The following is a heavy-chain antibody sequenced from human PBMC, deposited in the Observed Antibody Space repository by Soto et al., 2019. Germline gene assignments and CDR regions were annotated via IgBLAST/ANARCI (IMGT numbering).Heavy chain of an antibody. V-gene: IGHV3-48*02. CDR1: GFTLSSYG. Sequence: PGGSLRLSCAASGFTLSSYGMNWVRQAPGKGLEWISYISISSGSIFYTDSVKGRFTISRDNAKNSLYLQMNSLRDEDTAVYYCARPASGSYWYFDLWGRGTLVTVSS. J-gene: IGHJ2*01. CDR2: ISISSGSI. CDR3: ARPASGSYWYFDL. D-gene: IGHD1-1*01.